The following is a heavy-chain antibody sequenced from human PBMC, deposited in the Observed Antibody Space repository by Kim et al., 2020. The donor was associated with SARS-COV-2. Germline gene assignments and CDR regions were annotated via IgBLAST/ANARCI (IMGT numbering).Heavy chain of an antibody. CDR1: GYTFTSYA. CDR2: INAGNGNT. Sequence: ASVKVSCKASGYTFTSYAMHWVRQAPGQRLEWMGWINAGNGNTKYSQKFQGRVTITRDTSASTAYMELSSLRSEDTAVYYCAREGAVAAPSGAFDIWGQGTMVTVSS. CDR3: AREGAVAAPSGAFDI. V-gene: IGHV1-3*01. D-gene: IGHD6-13*01. J-gene: IGHJ3*02.